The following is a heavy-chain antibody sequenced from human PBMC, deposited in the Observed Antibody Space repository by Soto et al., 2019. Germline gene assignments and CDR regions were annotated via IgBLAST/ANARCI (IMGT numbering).Heavy chain of an antibody. Sequence: QVQLVESGGGVVQPGRSLRLSCAASGFTFSNYGLHWVRRPPGKGLEWVEVISYDASNKYYADSVKGRFTISRDNSKNTLSLQMDSLRAEDTAVYYCAKDLYGDYVYYFDYWGQGTLVTVSS. D-gene: IGHD4-17*01. V-gene: IGHV3-30*18. J-gene: IGHJ4*02. CDR3: AKDLYGDYVYYFDY. CDR1: GFTFSNYG. CDR2: ISYDASNK.